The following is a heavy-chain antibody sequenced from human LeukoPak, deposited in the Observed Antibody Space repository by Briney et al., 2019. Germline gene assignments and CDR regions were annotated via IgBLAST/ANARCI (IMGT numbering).Heavy chain of an antibody. CDR3: ARDTGDGVTPPDYYYYMDV. Sequence: TGGSLRLSCAASGFTFSSYSMNWVRQTPGKGLEWVAVISYDGSTTYYSDSVKGRFTISRDNSKSTLYLQMNSLRAEDTAVFYCARDTGDGVTPPDYYYYMDVWGTGTTVTVSS. CDR1: GFTFSSYS. V-gene: IGHV3-30*03. D-gene: IGHD5-24*01. J-gene: IGHJ6*03. CDR2: ISYDGSTT.